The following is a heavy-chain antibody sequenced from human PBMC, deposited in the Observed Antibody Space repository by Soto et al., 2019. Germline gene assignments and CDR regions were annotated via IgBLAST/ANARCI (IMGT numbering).Heavy chain of an antibody. Sequence: QVQLVQSGAAVKKPGASVKVSCKASGYTFTNYAIHWVRQAPGQRLEWMGWINAGNGNTKYSQKFQGRVSITRDTSASTAYMELSSLRSEDTAVYYCARGERYYYDTSGYFGFDYWGQGTLVTVSS. J-gene: IGHJ4*02. CDR1: GYTFTNYA. CDR2: INAGNGNT. CDR3: ARGERYYYDTSGYFGFDY. V-gene: IGHV1-3*01. D-gene: IGHD3-22*01.